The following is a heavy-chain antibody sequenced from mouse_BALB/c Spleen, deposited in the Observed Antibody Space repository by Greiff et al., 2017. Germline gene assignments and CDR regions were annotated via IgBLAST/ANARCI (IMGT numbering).Heavy chain of an antibody. Sequence: EVKLMESGPGLVKPSQSLSLTCTVTGYSITSDYAWNWIRQFPGNKLEWMGYISYSGSTSYNPSLKSRISITRDTSKNQFFLQLNSVTTEDTATYYCAREDDGYAMDYWGQGTSVTVSS. CDR2: ISYSGST. J-gene: IGHJ4*01. CDR3: AREDDGYAMDY. D-gene: IGHD2-3*01. CDR1: GYSITSDYA. V-gene: IGHV3-2*02.